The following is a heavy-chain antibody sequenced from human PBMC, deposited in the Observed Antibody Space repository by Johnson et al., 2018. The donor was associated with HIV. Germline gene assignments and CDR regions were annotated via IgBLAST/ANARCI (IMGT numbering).Heavy chain of an antibody. CDR3: AKGEGYCGGDCLDAFDI. J-gene: IGHJ3*02. CDR2: INWNGGST. V-gene: IGHV3-20*04. Sequence: VQLVESGGGVVKPGRSLRLSCAASGFTFSSYAMHWVRQGPGKGLEWVSGINWNGGSTGYADSVKGRFTISRDNAENSLYLQMNSLRAEDTAVYYCAKGEGYCGGDCLDAFDIWGQGTMVTVSS. CDR1: GFTFSSYA. D-gene: IGHD2-21*01.